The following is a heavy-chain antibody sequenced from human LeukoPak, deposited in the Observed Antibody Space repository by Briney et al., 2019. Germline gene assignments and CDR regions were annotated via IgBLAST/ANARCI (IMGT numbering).Heavy chain of an antibody. Sequence: GGSLRLSCAASGFTFSSFAMSWVRQAPGKGLEWVSGLSGSGGSTFYADSVKGRFTISRDNSKNTLYLQMNSLRAEDTAVYYCAMTTVTNFDYWGQGTLVTVSS. D-gene: IGHD4-17*01. J-gene: IGHJ4*02. CDR1: GFTFSSFA. CDR2: LSGSGGST. CDR3: AMTTVTNFDY. V-gene: IGHV3-23*01.